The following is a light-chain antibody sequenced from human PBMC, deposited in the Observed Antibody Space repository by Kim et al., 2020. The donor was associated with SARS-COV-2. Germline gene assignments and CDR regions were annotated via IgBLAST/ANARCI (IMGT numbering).Light chain of an antibody. V-gene: IGLV2-11*01. CDR3: CSNTGTFTWM. CDR2: DVT. J-gene: IGLJ3*02. CDR1: SSDVGAYSH. Sequence: GQSITISCTGTSSDVGAYSHVSWYQQHPGKAPNLLIYDVTKRPSGVPDRFSGSKSGNTASLTISGLQAEDETDYFCCSNTGTFTWMFGGGTRLTVL.